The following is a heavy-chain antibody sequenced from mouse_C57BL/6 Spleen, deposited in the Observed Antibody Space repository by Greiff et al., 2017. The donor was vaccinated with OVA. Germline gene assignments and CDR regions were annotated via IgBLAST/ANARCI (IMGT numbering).Heavy chain of an antibody. CDR3: TGWYSNYVESTTGRESWFAY. Sequence: VQLQQSGAELVRPGASVTLSCKASGYTFTDYEMHWVKQTPVHGLEWIGAIDPETGGTAYNQKFKGKAILTADKSSSTAYMELRSLTSEDSAVYYCTGWYSNYVESTTGRESWFAYWGQGTLVTVSA. J-gene: IGHJ3*01. CDR1: GYTFTDYE. V-gene: IGHV1-15*01. D-gene: IGHD2-5*01. CDR2: IDPETGGT.